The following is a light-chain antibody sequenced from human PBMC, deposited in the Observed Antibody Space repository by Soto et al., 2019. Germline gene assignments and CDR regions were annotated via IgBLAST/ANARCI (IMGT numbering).Light chain of an antibody. CDR1: QGISNH. V-gene: IGKV1-9*01. J-gene: IGKJ1*01. CDR3: QQYYSYPRWT. Sequence: DIQMTQSPSSLSASVGDRVTITCRASQGISNHLAWYQQKPGKAPKLLIYAASTLQSGVPSRFSGSGSGTDFTLTISCLQSEDFATYDCQQYYSYPRWTFGQGTKVDIK. CDR2: AAS.